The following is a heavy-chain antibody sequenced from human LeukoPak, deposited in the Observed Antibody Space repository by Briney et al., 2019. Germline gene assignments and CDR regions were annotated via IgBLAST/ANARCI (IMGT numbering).Heavy chain of an antibody. Sequence: SETLSLTCTVSGGSISSSSYYWGWIRQPPGKGLEWIGSIYYSGSTYYNPSLKSRVTISVDTSKNQFSLKLSSVTAADTAVYYCARDRGVAYCGGDCYTNWFDPWGQGTLVTVSS. V-gene: IGHV4-39*07. CDR2: IYYSGST. J-gene: IGHJ5*02. CDR1: GGSISSSSYY. CDR3: ARDRGVAYCGGDCYTNWFDP. D-gene: IGHD2-21*02.